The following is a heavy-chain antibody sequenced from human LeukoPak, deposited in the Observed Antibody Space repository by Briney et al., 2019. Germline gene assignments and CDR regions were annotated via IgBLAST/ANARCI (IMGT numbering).Heavy chain of an antibody. J-gene: IGHJ4*02. CDR3: ARGGLEPVDY. CDR2: IYSGGST. CDR1: GFTVSYNY. Sequence: PGGSLRLSCAASGFTVSYNYMSWVRQAPGKGLEWVSAIYSGGSTYYADSVKDRFTISRDNSKNTLYLQMNSLGAEDTAVYYCARGGLEPVDYWGQGTLVTVSS. D-gene: IGHD3-16*01. V-gene: IGHV3-66*01.